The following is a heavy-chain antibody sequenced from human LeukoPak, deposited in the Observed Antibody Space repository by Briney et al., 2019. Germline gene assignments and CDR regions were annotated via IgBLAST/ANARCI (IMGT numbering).Heavy chain of an antibody. CDR3: AARYCSNGVCHFY. V-gene: IGHV3-74*01. D-gene: IGHD2-8*01. CDR2: INSDGSTT. CDR1: GFTFSSYW. Sequence: GRSLRLSCAASGFTFSSYWMHWVRQAPGKGLVWVSRINSDGSTTNYADSVKGRFTISRDNAKNTLFLQMNSLRAEDTAVYYCAARYCSNGVCHFYWGQGTLVTVSS. J-gene: IGHJ4*02.